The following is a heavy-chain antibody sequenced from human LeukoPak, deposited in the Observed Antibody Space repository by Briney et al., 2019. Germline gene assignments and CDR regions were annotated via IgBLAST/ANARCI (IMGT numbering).Heavy chain of an antibody. D-gene: IGHD5-18*01. J-gene: IGHJ6*03. CDR2: ISYIGST. CDR3: ARDRVMVTDEDYYYYMDV. Sequence: PSETLSLTCSVSGGSISSRYWSWIRQPPGKGLEWIGHISYIGSTNYNPSVKSRVTILVDTSKNQFSLKLSSVTAADTAVYYCARDRVMVTDEDYYYYMDVWGKGTTVSVSS. V-gene: IGHV4-59*11. CDR1: GGSISSRY.